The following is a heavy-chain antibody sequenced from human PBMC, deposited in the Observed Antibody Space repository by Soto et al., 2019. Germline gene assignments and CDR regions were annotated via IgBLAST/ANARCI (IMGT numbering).Heavy chain of an antibody. CDR2: INHSGST. D-gene: IGHD3-3*01. V-gene: IGHV4-34*01. J-gene: IGHJ6*02. Sequence: SETLSLTCAVYGGSFSGYYWSWIRQPPGKGLEWIGEINHSGSTNYNPSLKSRVTISVDTSKNQFSLKLSSVTAADTAVYYCASHRPYDFWSGYYRKTYYYYGMDVWGQGTTVTVSS. CDR3: ASHRPYDFWSGYYRKTYYYYGMDV. CDR1: GGSFSGYY.